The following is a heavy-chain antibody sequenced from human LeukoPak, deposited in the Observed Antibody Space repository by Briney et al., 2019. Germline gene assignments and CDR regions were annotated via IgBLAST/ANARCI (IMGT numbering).Heavy chain of an antibody. J-gene: IGHJ5*02. CDR2: IKPDEGEK. CDR3: AKRPSIIVGVSNWFDP. Sequence: GGSLRLSCAASGFTFSSDWMIWVRQAPGKGLEWVANIKPDEGEKYYVDSVKGRFTVSRDNAKNSLYLQMNSLRAEDTAVYYCAKRPSIIVGVSNWFDPWGQGTLVTVSS. CDR1: GFTFSSDW. D-gene: IGHD1-26*01. V-gene: IGHV3-7*03.